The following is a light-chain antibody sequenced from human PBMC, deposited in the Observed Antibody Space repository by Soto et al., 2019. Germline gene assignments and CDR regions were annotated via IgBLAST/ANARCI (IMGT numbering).Light chain of an antibody. Sequence: EIVLTQSPGTLSLSPRERATLSCRASQSVSSNYLAWYQHKPGQAPRLLIYGASSRAPGIPDRFSGSGSGKHFPLTISRLEPEDFAVYYCQKYAASPGTCGQGTLVEVK. J-gene: IGKJ1*01. CDR1: QSVSSNY. CDR2: GAS. CDR3: QKYAASPGT. V-gene: IGKV3-20*01.